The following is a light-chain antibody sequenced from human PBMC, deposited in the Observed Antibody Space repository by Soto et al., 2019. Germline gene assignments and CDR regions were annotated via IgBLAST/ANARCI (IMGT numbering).Light chain of an antibody. Sequence: DIQMTQSPSTLSGSVGDRVTITCRASQTISSWLAWYQQKPGKAPKLLIYKASTLKSGVPSRFSGSGSGTEFTLTINSLQPDDFATYYCQHYNSYSEAFVQGTKVELK. V-gene: IGKV1-5*03. J-gene: IGKJ1*01. CDR2: KAS. CDR3: QHYNSYSEA. CDR1: QTISSW.